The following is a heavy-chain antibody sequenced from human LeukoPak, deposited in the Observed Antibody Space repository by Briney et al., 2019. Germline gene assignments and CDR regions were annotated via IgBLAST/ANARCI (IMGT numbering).Heavy chain of an antibody. V-gene: IGHV4-59*01. J-gene: IGHJ5*02. CDR3: ARGSNAAIFPWWFGP. CDR1: GGSISSYY. Sequence: SETLSLTCTVSGGSISSYYWSWIRQPPGKGLEWIGYIYYSGSTNYNPSLKSRVTISVDTSKNQFSLKLSSVTAADTAVYYCARGSNAAIFPWWFGPWGQGTLVTVSS. D-gene: IGHD3-9*01. CDR2: IYYSGST.